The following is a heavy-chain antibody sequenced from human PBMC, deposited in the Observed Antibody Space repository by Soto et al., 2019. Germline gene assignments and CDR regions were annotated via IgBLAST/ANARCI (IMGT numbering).Heavy chain of an antibody. CDR2: ISYDGSNK. J-gene: IGHJ6*02. CDR1: GFTFSSYA. Sequence: QVQLVESGGGVVQPGRSLRLSCAASGFTFSSYAMHWVRQAPGKGLEWVAVISYDGSNKYYADSVKGRFTISRDNSKNTXYXXMNSLSADDTDVYYCARGGLDYGDYDPNYYYGMDVWGQGTTVTVSS. V-gene: IGHV3-30-3*01. D-gene: IGHD4-17*01. CDR3: ARGGLDYGDYDPNYYYGMDV.